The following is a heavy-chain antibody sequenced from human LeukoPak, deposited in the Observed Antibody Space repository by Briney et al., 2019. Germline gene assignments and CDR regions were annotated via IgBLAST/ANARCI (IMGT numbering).Heavy chain of an antibody. CDR2: ISYDGSNK. Sequence: GGSLRLSCAASGFTFRSYAMHWVRQAPGKGLEWVAVISYDGSNKYYADSVKGRFTISRDNSKNTLYLQMNSLRAEDTAVYYCASEGSAFGDDYWGQGTLVTVSS. CDR1: GFTFRSYA. J-gene: IGHJ4*02. V-gene: IGHV3-30*04. CDR3: ASEGSAFGDDY. D-gene: IGHD3-10*01.